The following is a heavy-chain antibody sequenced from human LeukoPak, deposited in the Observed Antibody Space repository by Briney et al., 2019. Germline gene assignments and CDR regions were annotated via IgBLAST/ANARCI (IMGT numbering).Heavy chain of an antibody. V-gene: IGHV3-23*01. D-gene: IGHD2-21*01. CDR1: GFTFSNHA. Sequence: GGSLRLSCAASGFTFSNHAMSWVRQAPGKGLEWVSVISGGGRTTEYADSVKGRFTVSRDNSVNTLSLHMDSLRVEDTAIYYCAKNVVFTRYFDSWGQGTLVTVSS. J-gene: IGHJ4*02. CDR2: ISGGGRTT. CDR3: AKNVVFTRYFDS.